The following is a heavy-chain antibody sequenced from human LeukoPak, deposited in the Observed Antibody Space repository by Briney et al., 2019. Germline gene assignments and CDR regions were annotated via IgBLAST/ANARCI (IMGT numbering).Heavy chain of an antibody. V-gene: IGHV4-34*01. J-gene: IGHJ4*02. CDR1: GGSFSGYY. CDR3: ARTGSGANSNFDY. CDR2: INHSGST. D-gene: IGHD4-23*01. Sequence: PSETLSLTCAVYGGSFSGYYWSWIRQPPGKGLEWIGEINHSGSTNYNPSLKSRVTLSVDRSKNHFSLRLSSVTAADTAVYFCARTGSGANSNFDYWGQGALVTVSS.